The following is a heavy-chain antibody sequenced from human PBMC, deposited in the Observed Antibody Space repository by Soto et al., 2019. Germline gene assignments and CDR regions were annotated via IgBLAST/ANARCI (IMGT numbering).Heavy chain of an antibody. CDR1: GGTCSINA. CDR3: ARSRAAAPPRVGMDV. Sequence: SVKVSCKASGGTCSINAISCVLQSPVQGLEWMGGIIPFFHAPNYAQKFQGRVTITADESTSIVFMEMSSLRFEDTAVYYCARSRAAAPPRVGMDVWGQGTTVTVSS. D-gene: IGHD6-13*01. CDR2: IIPFFHAP. J-gene: IGHJ6*02. V-gene: IGHV1-69*13.